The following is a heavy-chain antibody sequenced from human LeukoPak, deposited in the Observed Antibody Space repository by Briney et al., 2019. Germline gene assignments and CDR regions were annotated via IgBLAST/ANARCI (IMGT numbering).Heavy chain of an antibody. Sequence: GGSLRLSCAASGFTFSSYPMHWVRQAPGKGLEWVAFIRFDGIDTYYADSVKGRFTISRDNSKNTLSVQMNGLRAEDTAVYYCAKEESHYFDYWGQGALVIVSS. CDR3: AKEESHYFDY. V-gene: IGHV3-30*02. CDR1: GFTFSSYP. J-gene: IGHJ4*02. CDR2: IRFDGIDT.